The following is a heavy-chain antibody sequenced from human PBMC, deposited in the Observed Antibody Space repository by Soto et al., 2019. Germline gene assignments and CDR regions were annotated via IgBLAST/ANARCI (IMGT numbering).Heavy chain of an antibody. J-gene: IGHJ4*02. Sequence: GGSLRLSCAASGFTFSDYYMSWIRQAPGKGLEWVSYISSSGSTIYYADSVKGRFTISRDNAKNSLYLQMNSLRAEDTAVYYCARPHLYYDSSGYPDYWGQGTLLTVSS. CDR2: ISSSGSTI. V-gene: IGHV3-11*01. CDR1: GFTFSDYY. CDR3: ARPHLYYDSSGYPDY. D-gene: IGHD3-22*01.